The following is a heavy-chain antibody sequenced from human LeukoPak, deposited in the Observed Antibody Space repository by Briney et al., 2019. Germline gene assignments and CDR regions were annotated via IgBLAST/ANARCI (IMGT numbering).Heavy chain of an antibody. CDR1: GFTFSSYA. CDR3: AKGIKVRFGDYIGN. V-gene: IGHV3-23*01. J-gene: IGHJ4*02. CDR2: ISGVGDST. D-gene: IGHD4-17*01. Sequence: GGSLRLSCAASGFTFSSYAMSWVRQAPGKGLEWVSAISGVGDSTYYADSVKGRFTISRDNSKDTLYLQMNSLRAEDTAAYYCAKGIKVRFGDYIGNWGQGTLVTVSS.